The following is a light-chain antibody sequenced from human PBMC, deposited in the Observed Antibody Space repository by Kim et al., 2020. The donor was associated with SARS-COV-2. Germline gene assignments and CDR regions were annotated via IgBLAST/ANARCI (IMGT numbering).Light chain of an antibody. J-gene: IGLJ2*01. Sequence: SYELTQPPSVSVAPGKTARITCGGNNIGIKSVHWYQQKPGQAPVLVIYYDSDRPSGIPERFSGSNSGTTATLTINRVEAGDEADYYCQVWDNGSDQGVFGGGTQLTVL. CDR2: YDS. CDR3: QVWDNGSDQGV. CDR1: NIGIKS. V-gene: IGLV3-21*04.